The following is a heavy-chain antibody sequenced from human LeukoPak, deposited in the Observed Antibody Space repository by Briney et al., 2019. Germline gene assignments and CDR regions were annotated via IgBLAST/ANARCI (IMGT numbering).Heavy chain of an antibody. V-gene: IGHV4-34*01. Sequence: SETLSLTCAVYGGSFSSHYWSWIRQPPGKGLEWIGEINHSGSTNYNPSLKSRVTISVDTSKNQFSLKLSSVTAADTAVYYCARGYYCSSTSCYDYWGQGTLVTVSS. D-gene: IGHD2-2*01. CDR3: ARGYYCSSTSCYDY. J-gene: IGHJ4*02. CDR2: INHSGST. CDR1: GGSFSSHY.